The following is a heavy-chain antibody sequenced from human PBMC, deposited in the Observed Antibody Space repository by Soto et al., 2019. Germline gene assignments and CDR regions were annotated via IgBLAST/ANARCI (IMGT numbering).Heavy chain of an antibody. J-gene: IGHJ4*02. CDR2: INPNGGDT. CDR1: GYTFTYYH. D-gene: IGHD2-15*01. CDR3: ARVHYCPGLLFYLDY. V-gene: IGHV1-46*01. Sequence: QVQLVQSGAEVKKPGASVKVSCKASGYTFTYYHVHWVRQAPGQGLEWMGIINPNGGDTNYAQKFEGRVTMTRETSTSTGYMEISCLRSEDTALYYCARVHYCPGLLFYLDYWGQGTLVTVSS.